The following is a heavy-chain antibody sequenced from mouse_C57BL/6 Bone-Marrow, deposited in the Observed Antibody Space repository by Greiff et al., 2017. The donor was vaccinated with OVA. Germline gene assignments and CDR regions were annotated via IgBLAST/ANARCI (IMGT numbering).Heavy chain of an antibody. J-gene: IGHJ4*01. CDR1: GYTFTDYY. Sequence: EVQLQQSGPELVKPGASVKISCKASGYTFTDYYMNWVKQSHGKSLEWIGDINPNNGGTSYNQKFKGKATLTVDKSSSTAYMELRSLTSEDSAVYYCARSHIDLLWLRRGYYYAMDYWGQGTSVTVSS. D-gene: IGHD2-2*01. CDR2: INPNNGGT. CDR3: ARSHIDLLWLRRGYYYAMDY. V-gene: IGHV1-26*01.